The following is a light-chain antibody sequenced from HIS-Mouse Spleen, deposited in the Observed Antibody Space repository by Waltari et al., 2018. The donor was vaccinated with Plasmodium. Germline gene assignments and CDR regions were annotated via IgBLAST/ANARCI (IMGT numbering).Light chain of an antibody. CDR2: AAS. J-gene: IGKJ4*01. CDR1: QGISSY. V-gene: IGKV1-8*01. CDR3: QQYYSYPLT. Sequence: IRMTQSPSSSSAYKGDRVTSTFRASQGISSYLAWYQQKPGKAPKLLIYAASTLQSRVPSRFSGSGSGTDFTLTISCLQSEDFATYYCQQYYSYPLTFGGGTKVEIK.